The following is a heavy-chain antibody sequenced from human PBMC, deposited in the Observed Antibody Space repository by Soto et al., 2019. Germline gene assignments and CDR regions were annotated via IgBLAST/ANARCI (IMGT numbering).Heavy chain of an antibody. Sequence: QVQLVQSGAEVKTPGASVRVSCKASGYTFTGYYIHWVREAPGQGLEWMGWINPQTGGTSYAQKFQGRATLSRDTSINTAYLGLSRLRFDDAAVYFCARERYQVISDGMDVWGQGTTVTVSS. CDR3: ARERYQVISDGMDV. CDR2: INPQTGGT. D-gene: IGHD2-2*01. V-gene: IGHV1-2*02. CDR1: GYTFTGYY. J-gene: IGHJ6*02.